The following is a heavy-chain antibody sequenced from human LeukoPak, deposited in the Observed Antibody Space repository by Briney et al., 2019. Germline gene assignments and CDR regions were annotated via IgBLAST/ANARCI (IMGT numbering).Heavy chain of an antibody. CDR3: ARITIFPPVYYYYGMDV. Sequence: PSETLSLTCAVYGGSFSGYYWSWIRQPPGKGLEWIGEINHSGSTNYNPSLKSRVTISADTSKNQFSLRLSSVTAADTAVYYCARITIFPPVYYYYGMDVWGQGTTVTVSS. CDR1: GGSFSGYY. J-gene: IGHJ6*02. D-gene: IGHD3-9*01. V-gene: IGHV4-34*01. CDR2: INHSGST.